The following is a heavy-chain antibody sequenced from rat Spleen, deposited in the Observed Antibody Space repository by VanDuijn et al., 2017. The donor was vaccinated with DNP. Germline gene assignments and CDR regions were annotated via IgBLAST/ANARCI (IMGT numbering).Heavy chain of an antibody. CDR3: TRPRGSYGGYRVDA. J-gene: IGHJ4*01. CDR1: GFTFSDYN. D-gene: IGHD1-11*01. CDR2: IIYDGRGT. V-gene: IGHV5S10*01. Sequence: EVQLVESGGGLVQPGRSLKLSCAASGFTFSDYNMAWVRQAPKKGLEWVATIIYDGRGTYYRDSVKGRFTVSRNNAENTLHLQMDSLRSEDTATYYCTRPRGSYGGYRVDAWGQGISVSVSS.